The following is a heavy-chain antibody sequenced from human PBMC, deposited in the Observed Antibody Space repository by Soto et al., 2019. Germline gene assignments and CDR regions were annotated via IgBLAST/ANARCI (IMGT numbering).Heavy chain of an antibody. J-gene: IGHJ3*02. CDR3: ARVVSGYSYVDAFDI. D-gene: IGHD5-18*01. CDR2: IIPIFGTA. Sequence: QVQLVQSGAEVKKPGSSVKVSCKASGGTSSSYAISWVRQAPGQGLEWMGGIIPIFGTANYAQKYQGRATITADESTITAYRELSSLRSDDTAVYYCARVVSGYSYVDAFDIWGQGTMVTVSS. V-gene: IGHV1-69*12. CDR1: GGTSSSYA.